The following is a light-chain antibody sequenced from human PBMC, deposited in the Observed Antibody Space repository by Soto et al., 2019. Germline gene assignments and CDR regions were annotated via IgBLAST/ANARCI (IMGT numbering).Light chain of an antibody. CDR3: QHLRA. CDR2: DAS. Sequence: EIVLTQSPGTLSLSPGERATLSCTSSQSISNYLAWYQHKPGQAPRLLIDDASNRATGIPARFSGTGSGTDFTLTISSLEPEDFAVYYCQHLRAFGQGTRLEIK. V-gene: IGKV3-11*01. CDR1: QSISNY. J-gene: IGKJ5*01.